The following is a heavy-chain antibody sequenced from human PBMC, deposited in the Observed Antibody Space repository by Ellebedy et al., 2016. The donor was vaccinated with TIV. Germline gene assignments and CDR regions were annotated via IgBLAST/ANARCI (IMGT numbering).Heavy chain of an antibody. CDR1: GFTFSSYA. J-gene: IGHJ6*03. D-gene: IGHD5-12*01. CDR2: ISGSGERT. V-gene: IGHV3-23*01. Sequence: GGSLRLSXAASGFTFSSYAMSWVRQAPGKGLEWVSAISGSGERTYYADSVQGRFTISRDKSKKTLYLQMNSLRVEDTALYYCALSSGHDSKDIYYYYMDVWGIGTTVTVSS. CDR3: ALSSGHDSKDIYYYYMDV.